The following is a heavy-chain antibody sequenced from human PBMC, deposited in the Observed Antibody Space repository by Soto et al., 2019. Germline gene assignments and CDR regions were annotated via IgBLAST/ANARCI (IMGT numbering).Heavy chain of an antibody. CDR1: GDSISSSDYC. V-gene: IGHV4-31*03. D-gene: IGHD4-17*01. CDR3: ARGLSAATVVTCYFDY. Sequence: QVHLQESGPGLVKPSQTLSLTCTVSGDSISSSDYCWSWMRQPPGKGLEWIGYIYSSGNTYYNPSLKSRLTISVDTSKNQFSLKLNSVTAADTALYYCARGLSAATVVTCYFDYWGQGTLVTVSS. CDR2: IYSSGNT. J-gene: IGHJ4*02.